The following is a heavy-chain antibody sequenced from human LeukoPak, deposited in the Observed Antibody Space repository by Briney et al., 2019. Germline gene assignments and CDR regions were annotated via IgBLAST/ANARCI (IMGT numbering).Heavy chain of an antibody. CDR2: IYYSGST. V-gene: IGHV4-31*03. CDR3: ARVVAEQLGVVWFDP. D-gene: IGHD6-6*01. CDR1: GGTISSGGYY. J-gene: IGHJ5*02. Sequence: PSETLSLTCTVSGGTISSGGYYWSWIRQPPGKGLEWIGYIYYSGSTYYNPALKSRVTISVDTSKNQFSLKLSSVTAADTAVYYCARVVAEQLGVVWFDPWGQGTLVTVSS.